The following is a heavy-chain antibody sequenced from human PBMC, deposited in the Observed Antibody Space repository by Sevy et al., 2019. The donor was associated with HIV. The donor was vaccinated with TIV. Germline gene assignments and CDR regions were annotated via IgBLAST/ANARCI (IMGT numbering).Heavy chain of an antibody. CDR1: GFTFDEYA. V-gene: IGHV3-9*01. J-gene: IGHJ3*02. Sequence: GGSLRLTCAASGFTFDEYAIHWVRQAPGKGLEWVSGFIWNSGIIDYADSVKGRFTISRDNARNSLYLQMNSLRAEDTALYYCGKGAGQWLGHAFDIWGQGTMVTVSS. D-gene: IGHD6-19*01. CDR3: GKGAGQWLGHAFDI. CDR2: FIWNSGII.